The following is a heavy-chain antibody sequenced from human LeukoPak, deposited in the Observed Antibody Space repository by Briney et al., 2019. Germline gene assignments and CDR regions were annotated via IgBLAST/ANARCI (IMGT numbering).Heavy chain of an antibody. J-gene: IGHJ4*02. V-gene: IGHV4-34*01. Sequence: SETLSLTCAVYGGSFSGYYWSWIRQPPRQGLLWIGEINHSGSTNYNPSLKSRVTISVDTSKNQFSLKLSSVTAADTAVYYCARTRGGMVRFDYWGQGTLVTVSS. CDR1: GGSFSGYY. D-gene: IGHD3-10*01. CDR3: ARTRGGMVRFDY. CDR2: INHSGST.